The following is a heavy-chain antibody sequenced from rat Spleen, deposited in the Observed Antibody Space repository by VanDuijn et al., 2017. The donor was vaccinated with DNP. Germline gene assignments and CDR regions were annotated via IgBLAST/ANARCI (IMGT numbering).Heavy chain of an antibody. J-gene: IGHJ2*01. D-gene: IGHD1-7*01. Sequence: EVQLQASGPGLVKPSQSLSLTCSVPGYSITSNSWAWIRKFPGKKMEWMGFISYSGSTSYTPSLKSRISITRDTSKNQFFLQLNSVTTEDTATYYCARITMGMTVFDYWGQGVMVTVSS. CDR1: GYSITSNS. CDR3: ARITMGMTVFDY. V-gene: IGHV3-1*01. CDR2: ISYSGST.